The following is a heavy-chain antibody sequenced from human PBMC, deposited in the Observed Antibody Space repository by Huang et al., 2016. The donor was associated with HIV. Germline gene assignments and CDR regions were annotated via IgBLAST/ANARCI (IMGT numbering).Heavy chain of an antibody. D-gene: IGHD5-12*01. CDR2: ISYDGSNK. V-gene: IGHV3-30-3*01. CDR1: RFTFSNYA. Sequence: AASRFTFSNYAMNWVRQAPGKGLEWVAVISYDGSNKYYADSVKGRFTISRDNSKNTLYLQMNSLRAEDTAVYYCARDLWLRDLYYYYYMDVWGKGTTVTVSS. CDR3: ARDLWLRDLYYYYYMDV. J-gene: IGHJ6*03.